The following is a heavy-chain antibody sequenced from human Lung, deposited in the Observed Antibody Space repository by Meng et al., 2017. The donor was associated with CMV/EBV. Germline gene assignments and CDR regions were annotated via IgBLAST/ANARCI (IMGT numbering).Heavy chain of an antibody. V-gene: IGHV3-30*14. D-gene: IGHD6-6*01. J-gene: IGHJ4*02. CDR2: ISFDGGTR. CDR3: AREYGSTSAFDY. CDR1: GFTFSRYA. Sequence: SLKISCAASGFTFSRYAFHWVRQAPGKGLEWVAVISFDGGTRYYADSVKGRFTFSRDSSRNSLYLQLNSLRPEDTAVYYCAREYGSTSAFDYWGQGTLVTVSS.